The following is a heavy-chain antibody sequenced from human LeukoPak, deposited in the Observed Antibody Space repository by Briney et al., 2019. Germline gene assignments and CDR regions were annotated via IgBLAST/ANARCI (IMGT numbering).Heavy chain of an antibody. CDR3: ARDKAHTYGYYFDP. CDR1: GDAISTYY. V-gene: IGHV4-4*08. CDR2: ISNGRT. J-gene: IGHJ4*02. Sequence: SETLSLTCTVSGDAISTYYWNWIRQTPGNGLEWIGHISNGRTDYNPSLKSRVIISVDTSKNQISLKLTSVTAADTAVHYCARDKAHTYGYYFDPWGQGTQVLVSS. D-gene: IGHD3-10*01.